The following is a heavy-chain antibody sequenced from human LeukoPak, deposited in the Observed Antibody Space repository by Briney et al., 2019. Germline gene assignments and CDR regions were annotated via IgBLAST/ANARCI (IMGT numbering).Heavy chain of an antibody. V-gene: IGHV3-7*01. CDR3: ARVDWGHNQFDY. Sequence: PGGSLRLSCAASGFTFSGYWMSWVRQAPGKGLEWVANIKQDGSEKYYVDSVKGRFTISRDNAKNSLYLQMNSLRAEDTAVYYCARVDWGHNQFDYWGQGTLVTVSS. D-gene: IGHD7-27*01. J-gene: IGHJ4*02. CDR2: IKQDGSEK. CDR1: GFTFSGYW.